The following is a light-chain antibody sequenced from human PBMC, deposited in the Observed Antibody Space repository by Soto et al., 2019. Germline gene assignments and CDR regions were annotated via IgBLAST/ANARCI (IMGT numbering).Light chain of an antibody. Sequence: VMRQSPATLSLSPGEGATLSCRASQGIGDTLAWYQHKPGQTPRLLIYDTSTRTTGVPARFSGSRSGTEFTLTINSLQSEDYAVQYRQRYNQCPLTLGGGT. CDR1: QGIGDT. CDR3: QRYNQCPLT. V-gene: IGKV3-15*01. CDR2: DTS. J-gene: IGKJ4*01.